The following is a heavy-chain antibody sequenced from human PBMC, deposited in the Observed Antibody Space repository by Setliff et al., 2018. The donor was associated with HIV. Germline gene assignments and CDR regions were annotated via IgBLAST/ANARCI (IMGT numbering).Heavy chain of an antibody. CDR3: ARFTVVVFGAGEPSWFDP. V-gene: IGHV4-30-4*08. Sequence: PSETLSLTCTVSGDSIISGDYYWSWIRQSPGKGLEWIGHIHYKGNIDYNASLKSRLAISSDTSKNQFSLNLNSVIAADTAIYFCARFTVVVFGAGEPSWFDPWGQGILVTVSS. CDR1: GDSIISGDYY. J-gene: IGHJ5*02. D-gene: IGHD2-15*01. CDR2: IHYKGNI.